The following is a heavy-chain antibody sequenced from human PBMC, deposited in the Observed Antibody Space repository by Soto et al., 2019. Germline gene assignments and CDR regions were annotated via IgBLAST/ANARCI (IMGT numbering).Heavy chain of an antibody. CDR2: ISSTSTYI. Sequence: PGGSLRLSCAASGFTFSSYAMSWVRQAPGKGLEWVLSISSTSTYIYYADSVKGRFTISRDNSKNSLFLQMNSLRADDTAVYYCASATAGTNYIDHWGPGTLVTVSS. V-gene: IGHV3-21*06. J-gene: IGHJ4*02. CDR3: ASATAGTNYIDH. CDR1: GFTFSSYA. D-gene: IGHD6-13*01.